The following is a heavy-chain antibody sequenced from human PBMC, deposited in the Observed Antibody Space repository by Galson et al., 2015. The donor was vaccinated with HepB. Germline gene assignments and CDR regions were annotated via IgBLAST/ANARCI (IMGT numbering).Heavy chain of an antibody. CDR3: AKGYCSSPSCQFDY. J-gene: IGHJ4*02. V-gene: IGHV3-23*01. Sequence: SLRLSCAASGFTFANYAMTWVRQPPGKGLEWVSTVTGDGENTFYADSVKGRFTVSRDDSRNTLYLQMNSLRAEDMAVYYCAKGYCSSPSCQFDYWGQGTLVTVSS. CDR1: GFTFANYA. D-gene: IGHD2-2*01. CDR2: VTGDGENT.